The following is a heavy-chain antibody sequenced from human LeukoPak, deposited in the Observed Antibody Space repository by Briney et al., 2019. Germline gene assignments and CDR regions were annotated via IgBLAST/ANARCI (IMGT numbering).Heavy chain of an antibody. J-gene: IGHJ4*02. CDR2: ISRSGSLI. CDR1: GFTFSDYS. Sequence: GGSLRLSCAASGFTFSDYSMNWVRQAPGKGLEWVSYISRSGSLIYYADSVKGRFTISRDSAKNSLYLQMNSLRAEDTAVYHCARDRGYSYGYALDYWGQGTLVTVSS. CDR3: ARDRGYSYGYALDY. V-gene: IGHV3-48*01. D-gene: IGHD5-18*01.